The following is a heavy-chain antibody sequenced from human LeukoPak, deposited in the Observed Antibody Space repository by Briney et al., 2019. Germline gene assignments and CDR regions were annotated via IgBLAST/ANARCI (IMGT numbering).Heavy chain of an antibody. Sequence: PSETLSLTCTVSGGSISSSSYYWGWIRQPPGKGLEWIGSIYYSGSTYYNPSLKSRVTISVDTSKNQFSLKLSSVTAADTAVYYCARREPMIVVVMGIPAPNAFDIWGQGTMVTVSS. D-gene: IGHD3-22*01. V-gene: IGHV4-39*01. CDR1: GGSISSSSYY. J-gene: IGHJ3*02. CDR2: IYYSGST. CDR3: ARREPMIVVVMGIPAPNAFDI.